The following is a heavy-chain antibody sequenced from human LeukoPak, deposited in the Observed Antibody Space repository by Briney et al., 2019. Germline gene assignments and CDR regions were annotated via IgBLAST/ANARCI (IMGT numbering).Heavy chain of an antibody. D-gene: IGHD3-22*01. J-gene: IGHJ4*02. CDR3: ARVAYDSSGRTDY. Sequence: GGSLRLSCAASGFTFSSYWMSWVRQAPGKGLEWVANIKQDGSEKYYVDSVKGRFTISRDNSKNTLYLQMNSLRAEDTAVYYCARVAYDSSGRTDYWGQGTLVTVSS. CDR2: IKQDGSEK. CDR1: GFTFSSYW. V-gene: IGHV3-7*01.